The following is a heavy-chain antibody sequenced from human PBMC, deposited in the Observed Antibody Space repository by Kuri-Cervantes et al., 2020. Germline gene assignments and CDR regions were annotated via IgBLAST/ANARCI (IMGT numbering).Heavy chain of an antibody. CDR2: ISYDGSNK. D-gene: IGHD3-16*02. CDR3: AKETHFYDYVWGSYRWGEYYFDY. J-gene: IGHJ4*02. CDR1: GFTFSSYG. Sequence: GSLRLSCAASGFTFSSYGMHWVRQAPGKGLEWVAVISYDGSNKYYADSVKGRFTISRDNSKNTLYLQMNSLRAEDTAVYYCAKETHFYDYVWGSYRWGEYYFDYWGQGTLVTVSS. V-gene: IGHV3-30*18.